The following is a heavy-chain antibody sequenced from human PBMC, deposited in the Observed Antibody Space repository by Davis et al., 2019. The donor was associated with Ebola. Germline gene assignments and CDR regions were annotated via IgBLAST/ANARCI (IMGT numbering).Heavy chain of an antibody. CDR1: GFTFTNAW. CDR2: IKQDGSEK. D-gene: IGHD6-13*01. Sequence: PGGSLRLSCAASGFTFTNAWMNWVRQAPGKGLEWVANIKQDGSEKYYVDSVKGRFTISRDNAKNSLYLQMNSLRAEDTAVYYCARGRGIADFTWGQGTLVTVSS. V-gene: IGHV3-7*01. J-gene: IGHJ5*02. CDR3: ARGRGIADFT.